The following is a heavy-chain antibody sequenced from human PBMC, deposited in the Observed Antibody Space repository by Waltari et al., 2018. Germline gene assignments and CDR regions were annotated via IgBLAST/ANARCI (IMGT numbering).Heavy chain of an antibody. D-gene: IGHD6-13*01. CDR1: GFTFSSYA. CDR2: ISYDGSNK. Sequence: VQLVESGGGLVQPGGSLRLSCAASGFTFSSYAMHWVRQAPGKGLEWVAVISYDGSNKYYADSVKGRFTISRDNSKNTLYLQMNSLRAEDTAVYYCARVLEAAGTLDFQHWGQGTLVTVSS. CDR3: ARVLEAAGTLDFQH. J-gene: IGHJ1*01. V-gene: IGHV3-30-3*01.